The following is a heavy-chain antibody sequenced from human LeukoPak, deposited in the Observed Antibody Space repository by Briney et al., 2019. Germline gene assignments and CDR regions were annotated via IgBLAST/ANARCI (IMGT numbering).Heavy chain of an antibody. Sequence: SETPSLTCTVSGGSISSGSYYWSWIRQPAGKGLEWIGRIYTSGSTNYNPSLKSRVTISVDTSKNQFSLKLSSVTAADTAVYYCASSSLWFGEFWGQGTLVTVSS. J-gene: IGHJ4*02. D-gene: IGHD3-10*01. CDR2: IYTSGST. CDR3: ASSSLWFGEF. V-gene: IGHV4-61*02. CDR1: GGSISSGSYY.